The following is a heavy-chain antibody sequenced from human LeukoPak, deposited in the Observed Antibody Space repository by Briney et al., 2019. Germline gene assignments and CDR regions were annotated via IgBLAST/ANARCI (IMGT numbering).Heavy chain of an antibody. D-gene: IGHD3-22*01. CDR1: GFTFNSNW. V-gene: IGHV3-7*01. J-gene: IGHJ4*02. CDR2: IKQDGSEK. Sequence: GGSLRLSCVASGFTFNSNWMSWVRQAPGKGLEWVANIKQDGSEKYYVDSVKGRFTISRDSAKNSLSLQMNNLRAEDTAVYYCARDKYYDRYFDSWGQGTLVTVSS. CDR3: ARDKYYDRYFDS.